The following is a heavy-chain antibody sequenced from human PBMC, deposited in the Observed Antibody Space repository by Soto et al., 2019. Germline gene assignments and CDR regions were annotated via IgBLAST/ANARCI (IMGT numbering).Heavy chain of an antibody. J-gene: IGHJ4*02. CDR2: ISSSSSYI. V-gene: IGHV3-21*01. CDR3: ARAPTYYDILTGSPYYFDY. Sequence: GGSLRLSCAASGFTFSSYSMNWVRQAPGKGLEWVSSISSSSSYIYYADSVKGRFTISRDNAKNSLYLQMNSLRAEDTAVYYCARAPTYYDILTGSPYYFDYWGQGTLVTVSS. D-gene: IGHD3-9*01. CDR1: GFTFSSYS.